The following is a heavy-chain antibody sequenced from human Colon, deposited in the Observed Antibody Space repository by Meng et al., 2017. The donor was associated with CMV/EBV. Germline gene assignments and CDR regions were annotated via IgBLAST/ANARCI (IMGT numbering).Heavy chain of an antibody. J-gene: IGHJ4*02. CDR1: GYTFTSYD. D-gene: IGHD4/OR15-4a*01. V-gene: IGHV1-8*01. CDR3: ARLTSGGY. CDR2: MNPRSGDT. Sequence: QVQLGQSGAAVKRPGASVKVSCQASGYTFTSYDINWVRQTPGQGLEWVGWMNPRSGDTDYARKFQGRVTMTRDTSLGTAYLELRSLTSEDTAIYYCARLTSGGYWGQGTLVTVSS.